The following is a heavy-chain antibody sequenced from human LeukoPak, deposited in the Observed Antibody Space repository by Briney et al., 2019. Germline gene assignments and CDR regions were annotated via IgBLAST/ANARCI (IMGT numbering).Heavy chain of an antibody. J-gene: IGHJ4*02. CDR2: INHSGST. CDR3: ARTSPSSGYSSSWCHAGPPYYFDY. D-gene: IGHD6-13*01. CDR1: GGSFSGYY. V-gene: IGHV4-34*01. Sequence: SETLSLTCAVYGGSFSGYYWSWIRQPPGKGLEWIGEINHSGSTNYNPSLKSRVTISVDTSKNQFSLKLGSVTAADTAVYYCARTSPSSGYSSSWCHAGPPYYFDYWGQGTLVTVSS.